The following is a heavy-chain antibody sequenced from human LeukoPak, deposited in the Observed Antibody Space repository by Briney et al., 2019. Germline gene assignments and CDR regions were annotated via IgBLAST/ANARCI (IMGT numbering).Heavy chain of an antibody. CDR1: GYSISSGYY. CDR2: IYHSGST. V-gene: IGHV4-38-2*02. J-gene: IGHJ4*02. D-gene: IGHD2-15*01. Sequence: PSETLSLTCTVSGYSISSGYYWDWIRQPPGKGLEWIGSIYHSGSTYYNSSLKSRVTISVDTSKNQFSLKLSSVTAADTSVYYCARGVHRLPLYFDYWGQGTLVTVSS. CDR3: ARGVHRLPLYFDY.